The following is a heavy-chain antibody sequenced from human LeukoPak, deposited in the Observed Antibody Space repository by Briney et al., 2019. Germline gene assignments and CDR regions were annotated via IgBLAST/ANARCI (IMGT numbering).Heavy chain of an antibody. J-gene: IGHJ5*02. CDR1: GGSISSYY. CDR2: IYTSGTT. CDR3: ARGDGDYGWFDP. Sequence: SETLSLTCTVSGGSISSYYWSWIRQPAGKGLEWIGRIYTSGTTHYNPSLKSRVTMSVDTSKNHFSLKLSSVTAADTAVYYCARGDGDYGWFDPWGQGTLVTVSS. V-gene: IGHV4-4*07. D-gene: IGHD4-17*01.